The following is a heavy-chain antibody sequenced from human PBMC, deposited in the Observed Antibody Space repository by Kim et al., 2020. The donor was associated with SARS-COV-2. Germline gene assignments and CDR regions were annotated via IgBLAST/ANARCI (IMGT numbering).Heavy chain of an antibody. D-gene: IGHD5-18*01. CDR2: IWYDGSNK. J-gene: IGHJ4*02. Sequence: GGSLRLSCAASGFTFSSYGMHWVRQAPGKGLEWVAVIWYDGSNKYYADSVKGRFTISRDNSKNTLYLQMNSLRAEDTAVYYCAKDRQPYSYGSSLDYWGQGTLVTVSS. CDR1: GFTFSSYG. CDR3: AKDRQPYSYGSSLDY. V-gene: IGHV3-33*06.